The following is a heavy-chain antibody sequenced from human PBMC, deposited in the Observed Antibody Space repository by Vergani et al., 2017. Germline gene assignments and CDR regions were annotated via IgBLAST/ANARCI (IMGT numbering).Heavy chain of an antibody. CDR1: GFTFSSYA. D-gene: IGHD2-2*01. J-gene: IGHJ4*02. V-gene: IGHV3-21*01. CDR2: ISSSSSYI. Sequence: EVQLLESGGGLVQPGGSLRLSCAASGFTFSSYAMSWVRQAPGKGLEWVSSISSSSSYIYYADSVKGRFTISRDNAKNSLYLQMNSLRAEDTAVYYCARDLATDMVVVPAAPHDYWGQGTLGTVSS. CDR3: ARDLATDMVVVPAAPHDY.